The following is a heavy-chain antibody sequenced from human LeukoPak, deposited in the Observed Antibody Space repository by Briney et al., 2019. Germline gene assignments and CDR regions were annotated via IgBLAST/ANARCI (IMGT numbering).Heavy chain of an antibody. V-gene: IGHV4-59*08. CDR1: GGSISSYY. D-gene: IGHD3-10*01. Sequence: SETLSLTCTVSGGSISSYYWSWIRQPPGKGLEWIGYIYYSGSTNYNPSLKSRVTISVDTSKNQFSLKLSSVTGADTAVYYCARHLGYYGSGSYEPYFDYWGQGTLVTVSS. J-gene: IGHJ4*02. CDR2: IYYSGST. CDR3: ARHLGYYGSGSYEPYFDY.